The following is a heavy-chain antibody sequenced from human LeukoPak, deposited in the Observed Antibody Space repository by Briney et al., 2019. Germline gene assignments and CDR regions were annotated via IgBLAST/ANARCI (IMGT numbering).Heavy chain of an antibody. CDR1: GGSISSGSYY. J-gene: IGHJ5*02. V-gene: IGHV4-61*02. CDR3: VRDVEELVT. CDR2: IYTSGST. D-gene: IGHD1/OR15-1a*01. Sequence: SQTLSLTCTVSGGSISSGSYYWSWIRQPAGKGLEWIGRIYTSGSTNYNPSLKSRVTISVDTSKNQFSLKLSSVTAADTAVYYCVRDVEELVTWGQGTLVTVSS.